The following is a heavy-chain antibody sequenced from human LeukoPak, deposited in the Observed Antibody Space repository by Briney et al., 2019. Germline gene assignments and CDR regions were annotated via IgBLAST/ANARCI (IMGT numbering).Heavy chain of an antibody. J-gene: IGHJ4*02. Sequence: PSETLSLTCTVSGGSISRDSYSSGSIRQPPRDGLQWIVTLTYAGANFYNPPLVSRVPMPVDPSKNQFALKLTSVTASDTAVYYCARLRGGVQLWGDWGQGILVTVSS. D-gene: IGHD5-18*01. V-gene: IGHV4-39*01. CDR1: GGSISRDSYS. CDR3: ARLRGGVQLWGD. CDR2: LTYAGAN.